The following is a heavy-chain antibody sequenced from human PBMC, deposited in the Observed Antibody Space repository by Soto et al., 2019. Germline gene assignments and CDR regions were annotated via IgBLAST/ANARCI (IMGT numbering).Heavy chain of an antibody. CDR2: IYYSGST. J-gene: IGHJ5*02. Sequence: QLPLQESGPGLVKPSETLSLTCTVSGGSISSSSYYWGWIRQPPGKGLEWIGSIYYSGSTYYNPSLKSRVTISVDTSKNQFSLKLSSVTAADTAVYYCAGIPAAIGVGWFDPWGQGTLVTVSS. V-gene: IGHV4-39*01. D-gene: IGHD2-2*02. CDR3: AGIPAAIGVGWFDP. CDR1: GGSISSSSYY.